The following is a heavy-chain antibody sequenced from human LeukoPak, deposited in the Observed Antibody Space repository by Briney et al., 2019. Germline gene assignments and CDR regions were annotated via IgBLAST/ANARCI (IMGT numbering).Heavy chain of an antibody. CDR2: ISSSGSTI. V-gene: IGHV3-48*03. CDR1: GFTFSSYE. Sequence: PGGSLRLSCAASGFTFSSYEVNWVRQAPGKGLEWVSYISSSGSTIYYADSVKGRFTISRDNAKNSLYLQMNSLRAEDTAVYYCARDGRYYMDVWGKGTTVTVSS. CDR3: ARDGRYYMDV. J-gene: IGHJ6*03.